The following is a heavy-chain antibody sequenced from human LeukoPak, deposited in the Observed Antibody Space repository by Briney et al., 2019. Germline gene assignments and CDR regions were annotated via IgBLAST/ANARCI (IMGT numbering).Heavy chain of an antibody. D-gene: IGHD3-22*01. J-gene: IGHJ4*02. V-gene: IGHV1-18*01. CDR3: ARHVHLRDYEPLDY. Sequence: ASVKVSGKASGYTFTSYGISWVRQAPGQGLEWMGWISAYNGNTNYAQKLQGRVTMTTDTSTSTAYMELRSLRSDDTAVYYCARHVHLRDYEPLDYWGQGTLVTVSS. CDR1: GYTFTSYG. CDR2: ISAYNGNT.